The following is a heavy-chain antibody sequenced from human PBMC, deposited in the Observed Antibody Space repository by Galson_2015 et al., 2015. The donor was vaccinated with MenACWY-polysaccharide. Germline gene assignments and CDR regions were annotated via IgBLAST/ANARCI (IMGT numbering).Heavy chain of an antibody. CDR2: INPSGNYT. V-gene: IGHV1-46*02. J-gene: IGHJ4*02. CDR3: ARVTSAGCYFDH. Sequence: SAKASFKASGYTFNTYYMHWVRQAPRQGLEWMGVINPSGNYTTYAQKFQGRVTMTRDTSTSTLYMELSSLRSEATAMYYCARVTSAGCYFDHWGQGSLVTVSS. D-gene: IGHD6-13*01. CDR1: GYTFNTYY.